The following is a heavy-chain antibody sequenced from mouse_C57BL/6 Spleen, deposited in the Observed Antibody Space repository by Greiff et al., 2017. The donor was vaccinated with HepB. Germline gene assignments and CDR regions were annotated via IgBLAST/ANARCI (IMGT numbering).Heavy chain of an antibody. CDR2: IRNKANNHAT. Sequence: EVKLLESGGGLVQPGGSMKLSCAASGFTFSDAWMDWVRQSPEKGLEWVAEIRNKANNHATYYAESVKGRFTISRDDSKSSVYLQMNSLRAEDTGIYYCTRVYGSSPYWYFDVWGTGTTVTVSS. CDR1: GFTFSDAW. CDR3: TRVYGSSPYWYFDV. J-gene: IGHJ1*03. D-gene: IGHD1-1*01. V-gene: IGHV6-6*01.